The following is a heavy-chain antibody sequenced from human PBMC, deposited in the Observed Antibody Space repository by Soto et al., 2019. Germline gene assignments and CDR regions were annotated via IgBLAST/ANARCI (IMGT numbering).Heavy chain of an antibody. V-gene: IGHV1-69*05. CDR1: GGTFSSYA. CDR3: ARDLYSSSFFWFDA. Sequence: SVKVSCKASGGTFSSYAISWVRQAPGQGLEWMGWIIAIFGTAHYAQKFQGRVTISSDVSTSTAYMELNSLRSEDTAVYYCARDLYSSSFFWFDAWGRGTLVTVSS. CDR2: IIAIFGTA. D-gene: IGHD2-2*01. J-gene: IGHJ5*02.